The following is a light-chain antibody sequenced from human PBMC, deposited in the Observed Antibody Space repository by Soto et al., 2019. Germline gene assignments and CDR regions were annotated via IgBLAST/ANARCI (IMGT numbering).Light chain of an antibody. J-gene: IGLJ2*01. V-gene: IGLV2-14*03. CDR2: DVS. Sequence: QSALTQPASVSGSPGQSITISCTGTSSDIGDYKYVSWYKQHPGKAPKLMIYDVSNRPSGVSNRFSGSKSGNTASLTISGLQAEDEADYYCSSYTESSFVIFGGGTKLTVL. CDR1: SSDIGDYKY. CDR3: SSYTESSFVI.